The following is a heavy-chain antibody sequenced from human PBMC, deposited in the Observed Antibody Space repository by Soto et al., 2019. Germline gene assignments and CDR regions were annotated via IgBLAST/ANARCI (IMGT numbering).Heavy chain of an antibody. D-gene: IGHD4-4*01. V-gene: IGHV3-43*01. CDR1: GFTFDDYT. CDR2: ISWDGGST. Sequence: GGSLRLSCAASGFTFDDYTMHWVRQAPGKGLEWVSLISWDGGSTYYADSVKGRFTISRDNSKNSLYLQMNSLRTEDSALYYCAKGSVTLFDYWGQGTLVTVSS. J-gene: IGHJ4*02. CDR3: AKGSVTLFDY.